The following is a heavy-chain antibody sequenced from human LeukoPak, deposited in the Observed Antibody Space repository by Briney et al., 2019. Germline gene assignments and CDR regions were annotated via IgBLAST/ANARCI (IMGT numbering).Heavy chain of an antibody. V-gene: IGHV4-4*07. J-gene: IGHJ4*02. CDR2: IYNTGST. CDR1: GGSISGYY. D-gene: IGHD3-10*01. CDR3: ARETLVRGVTHFDY. Sequence: PSETLSLTCTVSGGSISGYYWNWIRQPAGKGLEWIGRIYNTGSTNFNPSLKSRVTMSVDTSMDQFSLKLTSVTAADTAVYYCARETLVRGVTHFDYWGQGTLVTVSS.